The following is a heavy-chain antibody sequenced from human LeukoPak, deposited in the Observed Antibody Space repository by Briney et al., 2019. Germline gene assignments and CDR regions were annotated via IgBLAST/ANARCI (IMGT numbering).Heavy chain of an antibody. Sequence: SETLSLTCAVYGGSFSGFHWTWIRRPPGKGLEWIGEINRSGTTNYIPSLKSRVTISVDTSKSQFSLKLTSVTAADTAVYYCAQRRETTVITSGMDVWGQGTTVSVSS. V-gene: IGHV4-34*01. CDR2: INRSGTT. D-gene: IGHD4-17*01. CDR3: AQRRETTVITSGMDV. J-gene: IGHJ6*02. CDR1: GGSFSGFH.